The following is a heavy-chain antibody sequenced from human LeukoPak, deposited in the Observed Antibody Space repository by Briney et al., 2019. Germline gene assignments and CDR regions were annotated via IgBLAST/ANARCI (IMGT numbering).Heavy chain of an antibody. V-gene: IGHV5-51*01. D-gene: IGHD2-8*01. CDR1: GYRFTTYW. CDR3: ARHIRDPYATRWSGIDY. Sequence: GESLKISCQGSGYRFTTYWIGWVRQMPGKGLEWMGIIYPGDSDTRYSPSLQGQVTISADKSISTAYLQWSSLRASDTAMYYCARHIRDPYATRWSGIDYWGQGTLVTVSS. J-gene: IGHJ4*02. CDR2: IYPGDSDT.